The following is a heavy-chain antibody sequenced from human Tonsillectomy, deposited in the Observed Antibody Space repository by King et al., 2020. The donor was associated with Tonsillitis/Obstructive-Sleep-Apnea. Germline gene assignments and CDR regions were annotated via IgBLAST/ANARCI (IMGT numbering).Heavy chain of an antibody. CDR3: ARDQVVRGVIHGMDV. D-gene: IGHD3-10*01. V-gene: IGHV4-31*03. Sequence: VQLQESGPGLVKPSQTLSLTCTVSGGSISSGGYYWSWIRQHPGKGLEWIGYIYYNGSTYYNPSLKSRVTISVDTSKNQFSLKLSSVTAADTAVYYCARDQVVRGVIHGMDVWGQGTTVTVSS. CDR2: IYYNGST. CDR1: GGSISSGGYY. J-gene: IGHJ6*02.